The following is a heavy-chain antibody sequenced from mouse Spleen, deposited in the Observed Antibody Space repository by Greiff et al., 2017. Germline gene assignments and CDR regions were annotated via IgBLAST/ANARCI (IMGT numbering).Heavy chain of an antibody. D-gene: IGHD2-1*01. J-gene: IGHJ4*01. CDR3: ARWGNYGAMDY. Sequence: QVQLQQPGAELVRPGSSVKLSCKASGYTFTSYWMHWVKQRPGHGLEWIGEILPGSGSTNYNEKFKGKATFTADTSSNTAYMQLSSLTTEDSAIYYCARWGNYGAMDYWGQGTSVTVSS. V-gene: IGHV1-9*01. CDR1: GYTFTSYW. CDR2: ILPGSGST.